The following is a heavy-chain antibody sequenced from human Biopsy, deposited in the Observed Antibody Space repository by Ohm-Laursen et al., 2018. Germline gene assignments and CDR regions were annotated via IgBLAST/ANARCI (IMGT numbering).Heavy chain of an antibody. J-gene: IGHJ3*02. D-gene: IGHD6-19*01. CDR3: AKHGSGWTGDDAFHI. Sequence: SETLSLTCTVSGGSFSGSSWSWIRQAPGKGLEWIGYISYSRNTNYNPSLKSRITISVDASKNHFSLKLTSVTAADTAVYYCAKHGSGWTGDDAFHIWGQGTMVTVSS. CDR1: GGSFSGSS. V-gene: IGHV4-59*08. CDR2: ISYSRNT.